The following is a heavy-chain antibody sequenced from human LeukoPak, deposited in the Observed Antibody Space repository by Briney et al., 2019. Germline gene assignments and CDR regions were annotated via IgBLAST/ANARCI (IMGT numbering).Heavy chain of an antibody. Sequence: SETLSLTCGVYGGSFSGYYWTWIRQSPGMGLEWIGEIIHSGSTNYNPSLTSQVTISVDTSKKQFSLELSSVTAADTAVYYCARGILVTVYAAFDWWGQGTLVTVSS. V-gene: IGHV4-34*01. CDR1: GGSFSGYY. D-gene: IGHD2-8*01. CDR3: ARGILVTVYAAFDW. J-gene: IGHJ4*02. CDR2: IIHSGST.